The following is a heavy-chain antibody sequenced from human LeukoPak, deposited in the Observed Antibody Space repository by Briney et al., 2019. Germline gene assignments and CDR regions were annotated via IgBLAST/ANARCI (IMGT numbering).Heavy chain of an antibody. J-gene: IGHJ1*01. V-gene: IGHV3-30*02. CDR3: ARGGKIALAGTRSPQYFQH. D-gene: IGHD6-19*01. CDR2: IRYDGSNK. CDR1: GFTFSSYG. Sequence: GGSLRLSCAASGFTFSSYGMHWVRQAPGKGLEWAAFIRYDGSNKYYADSVKGRFTISRDNSKNTLYLQMNSLRPEDTAVYYCARGGKIALAGTRSPQYFQHWGQGTLVTVSS.